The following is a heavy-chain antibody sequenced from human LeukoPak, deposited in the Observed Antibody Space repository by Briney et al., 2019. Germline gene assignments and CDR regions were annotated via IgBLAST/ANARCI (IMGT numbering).Heavy chain of an antibody. CDR2: IYPVDSDT. CDR1: GYSFTTYW. Sequence: GESLKISCKGSGYSFTTYWIGWVRQMPGKGLEWMGIIYPVDSDTRYSPSFQGQVTISADKSITTAYLQWSSLKASDTAMYYCARVLAYSSSWYGDYSGQGTLVTVSS. J-gene: IGHJ4*02. CDR3: ARVLAYSSSWYGDY. D-gene: IGHD6-13*01. V-gene: IGHV5-51*01.